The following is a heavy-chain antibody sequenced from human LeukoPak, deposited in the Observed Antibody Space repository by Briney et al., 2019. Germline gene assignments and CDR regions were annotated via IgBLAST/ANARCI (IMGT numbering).Heavy chain of an antibody. CDR3: ARDRDYSSGWSPQSD. V-gene: IGHV1-2*02. D-gene: IGHD6-19*01. J-gene: IGHJ3*01. CDR1: GYTFTGYY. CDR2: INPNSGGT. Sequence: ASVKVSCKASGYTFTGYYMHWVRQAPGQGLEWMGWINPNSGGTSYAQKFQGRVTMTRDTSISTAYMEVSRLRSDDTAVYYCARDRDYSSGWSPQSDWGQGTMVTVSS.